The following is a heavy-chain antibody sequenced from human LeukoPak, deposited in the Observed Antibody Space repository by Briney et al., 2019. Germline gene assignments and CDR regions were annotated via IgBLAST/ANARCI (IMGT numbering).Heavy chain of an antibody. J-gene: IGHJ5*02. Sequence: ASVKVSCKASGYTFTGYYMHWVRQAPGQGLEWMGWINPNSGGTNYAQKFQGRVTMTRDTSISTAYMELSRLRSDDTAVYYCARDHHPKTIVVVVAAAPGWFDPWGQGTLVTVSS. D-gene: IGHD2-15*01. CDR1: GYTFTGYY. V-gene: IGHV1-2*02. CDR2: INPNSGGT. CDR3: ARDHHPKTIVVVVAAAPGWFDP.